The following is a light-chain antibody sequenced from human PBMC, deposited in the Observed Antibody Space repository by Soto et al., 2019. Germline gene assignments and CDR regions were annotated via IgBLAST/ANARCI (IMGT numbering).Light chain of an antibody. CDR2: DAS. Sequence: EIVLTQSPATLSLSPGERATLSCRASQSVDRYLVWYQQKPGQAPRLLIYDASSRATGIPARFSGSGSGTDFTLTISNLENQAFAVYYCQQSSDWWTFGQGTKVDIK. CDR1: QSVDRY. CDR3: QQSSDWWT. J-gene: IGKJ1*01. V-gene: IGKV3-11*01.